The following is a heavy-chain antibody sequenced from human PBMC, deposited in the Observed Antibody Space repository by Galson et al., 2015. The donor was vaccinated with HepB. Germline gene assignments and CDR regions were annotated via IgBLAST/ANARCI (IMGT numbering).Heavy chain of an antibody. V-gene: IGHV3-30*18. CDR2: ISYDGSNK. Sequence: SLRLSCAASGFTFSSYGMHWVRQAPGKGLEWVAVISYDGSNKYYADSVKGRFTISRDNSKNTLYLQMNSLRAEDTAVYYCAKMGQVATTRKIAAAGSYGAFDIWGQGTMVTVSS. J-gene: IGHJ3*02. D-gene: IGHD6-13*01. CDR3: AKMGQVATTRKIAAAGSYGAFDI. CDR1: GFTFSSYG.